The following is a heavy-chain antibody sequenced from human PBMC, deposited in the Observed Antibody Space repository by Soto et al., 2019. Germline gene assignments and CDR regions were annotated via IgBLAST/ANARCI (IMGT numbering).Heavy chain of an antibody. V-gene: IGHV1-69*02. CDR1: GGTFSSYP. D-gene: IGHD3-16*01. CDR2: IIPILGIA. CDR3: LSGRHLGEFFYYMDV. Sequence: QVPLVQSGAEVKKPGSSVKVSCKASGGTFSSYPISWVRQAPGQGLEWMGRIIPILGIANYAQKFQGRVTITADKSTSTAYMELSSLRSEDTAVYYCLSGRHLGEFFYYMDVWGKGTAVTVSS. J-gene: IGHJ6*03.